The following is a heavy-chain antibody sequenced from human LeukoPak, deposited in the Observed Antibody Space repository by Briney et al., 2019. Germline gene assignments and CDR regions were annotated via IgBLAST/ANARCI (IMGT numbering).Heavy chain of an antibody. CDR3: ARGHKKGWVVPAAIRGRALPPNWFDP. CDR1: GGSISSGGYY. D-gene: IGHD2-2*02. Sequence: KYSETLSLTCTVSGGSISSGGYYWSWIRQPPGKGLEWIGYIYHSGSTYYNPSLKSRVTISVDRSKNQFSLKLSSVTAADTAVYYCARGHKKGWVVPAAIRGRALPPNWFDPWGQGTLVTVSS. J-gene: IGHJ5*02. CDR2: IYHSGST. V-gene: IGHV4-30-2*01.